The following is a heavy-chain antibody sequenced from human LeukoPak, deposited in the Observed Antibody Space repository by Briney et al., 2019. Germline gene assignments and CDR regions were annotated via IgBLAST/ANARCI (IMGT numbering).Heavy chain of an antibody. J-gene: IGHJ5*02. CDR3: ARAGPLYCSSTSCTNWFDP. V-gene: IGHV4-34*01. D-gene: IGHD2-2*01. Sequence: SETLSLTCAVYGGSFSGYYWSWIRQPPGKGLEWIGEINHSGSTDYNPSLKSRVTISVDTSKNQFSLKLSSVTAADTAVYYCARAGPLYCSSTSCTNWFDPWGQGTLVTVSS. CDR2: INHSGST. CDR1: GGSFSGYY.